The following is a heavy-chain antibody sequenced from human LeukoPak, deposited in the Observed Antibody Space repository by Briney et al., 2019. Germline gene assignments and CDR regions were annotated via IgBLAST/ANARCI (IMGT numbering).Heavy chain of an antibody. CDR2: INHSGST. CDR3: ARGRKNYYGSGSYLSYYYYMDV. V-gene: IGHV4-34*01. D-gene: IGHD3-10*01. CDR1: GGSFSGYY. J-gene: IGHJ6*03. Sequence: SETLSLTCAVYGGSFSGYYWSWIRQPPGQGLEWIGEINHSGSTNYNPSLKSRVTISVDTSKNQFSLKLSSVTAADTAVYYCARGRKNYYGSGSYLSYYYYMDVWGKGTTVTVSS.